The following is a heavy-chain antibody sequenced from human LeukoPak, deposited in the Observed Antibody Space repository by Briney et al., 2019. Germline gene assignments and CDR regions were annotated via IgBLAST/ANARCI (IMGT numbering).Heavy chain of an antibody. V-gene: IGHV4-34*01. J-gene: IGHJ3*02. CDR3: ARGSTYYDFWSGYYFHI. D-gene: IGHD3-3*01. CDR2: INHSGST. Sequence: SETLSLTCAVYGGSFSGYYWSWIRQPPGKGLEWIGEINHSGSTNYNPSLKSRVTISVDTSKNQFSLKLSSVTAADTAVYYCARGSTYYDFWSGYYFHIWGQGTMVTVSS. CDR1: GGSFSGYY.